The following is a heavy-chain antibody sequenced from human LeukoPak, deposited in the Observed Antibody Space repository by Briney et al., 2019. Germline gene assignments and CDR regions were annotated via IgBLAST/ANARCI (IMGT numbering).Heavy chain of an antibody. Sequence: QTGGSLRLSCAASGFIVSSNYMSWVRQAPGKGLEWVSIIYSGGSTYYADSVKGRFTISRDNSKNPLYLQMNSLRAEDTAVYYCARHLSGDDIWGQGTMVTVSS. CDR3: ARHLSGDDI. CDR1: GFIVSSNY. D-gene: IGHD4-17*01. J-gene: IGHJ3*02. V-gene: IGHV3-53*01. CDR2: IYSGGST.